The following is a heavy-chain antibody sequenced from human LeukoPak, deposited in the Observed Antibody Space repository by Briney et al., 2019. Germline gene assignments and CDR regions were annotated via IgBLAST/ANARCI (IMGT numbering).Heavy chain of an antibody. J-gene: IGHJ4*02. CDR3: AKEVVWFWDRSFDY. Sequence: GGSLRLSCAASRFTFSSQDMHWARQAPGKGLEWVAFIRYDGSNKYYADSVEGRFTISRDNSKNTPYLQMNSLRAEDTAVYYCAKEVVWFWDRSFDYWDQGTLVTVSS. V-gene: IGHV3-30*02. CDR2: IRYDGSNK. CDR1: RFTFSSQD. D-gene: IGHD3-10*01.